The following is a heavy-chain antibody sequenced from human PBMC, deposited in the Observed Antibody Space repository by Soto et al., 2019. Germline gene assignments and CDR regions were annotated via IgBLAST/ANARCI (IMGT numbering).Heavy chain of an antibody. D-gene: IGHD6-13*01. CDR1: GFTFSSYA. Sequence: PGGSLRLSCAASGFTFSSYAMSWVRQAPGKGLEWVSAISGSGGNTYYADSVKGRFTISRDNSKNTLYLQMNSLRAEDTAVYYCAKDTGSSSWVNWFDPWGQGTLVTVSS. CDR2: ISGSGGNT. J-gene: IGHJ5*02. V-gene: IGHV3-23*01. CDR3: AKDTGSSSWVNWFDP.